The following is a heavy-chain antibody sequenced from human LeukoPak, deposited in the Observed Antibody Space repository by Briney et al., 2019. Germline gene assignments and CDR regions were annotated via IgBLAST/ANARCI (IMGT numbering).Heavy chain of an antibody. D-gene: IGHD3-10*01. CDR1: GFTFNNYS. Sequence: GGSLRLSCAASGFTFNNYSMNWVRQAPGKGLEWVSSISSSSSYIYYADSVKGRFTISRDNAKNSLYLQMNSLRAEDTAVYYCAREVTMVRGVRFFDYWGQGTLVTVSS. CDR2: ISSSSSYI. V-gene: IGHV3-21*01. J-gene: IGHJ4*02. CDR3: AREVTMVRGVRFFDY.